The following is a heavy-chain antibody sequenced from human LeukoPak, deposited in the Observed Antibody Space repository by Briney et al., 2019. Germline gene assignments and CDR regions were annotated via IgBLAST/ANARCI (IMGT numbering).Heavy chain of an antibody. CDR2: ISAYNGNT. J-gene: IGHJ4*02. D-gene: IGHD6-13*01. V-gene: IGHV1-18*01. CDR3: ARDPPSSSLDYFDY. Sequence: GASVKVSCKASRYTFTSYDINWVRQAPGQGLEWMGWISAYNGNTNYAQKLQGRVTMTTDTSTSTAYMELRSLRSDDTAVYYCARDPPSSSLDYFDYWGQGTLVTVSS. CDR1: RYTFTSYD.